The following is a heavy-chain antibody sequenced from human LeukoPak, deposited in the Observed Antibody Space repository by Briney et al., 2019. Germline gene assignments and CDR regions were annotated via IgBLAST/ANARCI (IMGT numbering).Heavy chain of an antibody. CDR3: ARRDGGSTIVPGKGMDV. V-gene: IGHV4-39*01. Sequence: SETLSLTCTVSGGSISSSSYYWGWIRQPPGKGLEWIGSIYYSGSTYYNPSLKSRVTISVDTSKNQFSLKLSSVTAADTAVYYCARRDGGSTIVPGKGMDVWGPGTTVTVSS. CDR1: GGSISSSSYY. CDR2: IYYSGST. D-gene: IGHD2-2*01. J-gene: IGHJ6*02.